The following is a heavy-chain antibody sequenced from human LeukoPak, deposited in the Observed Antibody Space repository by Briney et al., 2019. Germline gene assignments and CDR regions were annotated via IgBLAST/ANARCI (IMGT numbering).Heavy chain of an antibody. CDR2: IIASSGST. CDR3: AKGGYDYVEIGYFDY. J-gene: IGHJ4*02. CDR1: GFSFSNYA. V-gene: IGHV3-23*01. Sequence: PGGSLRLSCVASGFSFSNYAMSWVRQAPGKGLEWVSLIIASSGSTFYADSVKGRFTISRDKSTNTPYLQMNSLRAEDTAVYYCAKGGYDYVEIGYFDYWGQGTLVTVSS. D-gene: IGHD5-12*01.